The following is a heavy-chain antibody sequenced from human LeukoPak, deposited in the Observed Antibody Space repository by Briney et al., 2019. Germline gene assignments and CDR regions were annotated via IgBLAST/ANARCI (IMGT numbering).Heavy chain of an antibody. CDR3: ARDTHSIDIATPGGFDP. CDR2: AHSSGST. V-gene: IGHV4-59*01. Sequence: SETLSLTCTVSGDSISSYFWSWIRQPPGKGLEWIGYAHSSGSTNYNPSLKSRVTISADASKNQFSLNLRSVTAADTAVYYCARDTHSIDIATPGGFDPWGQGTLVTVSS. CDR1: GDSISSYF. D-gene: IGHD1-26*01. J-gene: IGHJ5*02.